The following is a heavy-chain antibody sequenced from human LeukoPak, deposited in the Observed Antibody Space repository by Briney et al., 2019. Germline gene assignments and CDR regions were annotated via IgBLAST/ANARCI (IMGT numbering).Heavy chain of an antibody. V-gene: IGHV1-69*13. J-gene: IGHJ6*03. CDR1: GGTFSSYA. CDR2: IIPIFGTA. D-gene: IGHD2-21*02. CDR3: ARDSTPPKFVVVTADGPYYMDV. Sequence: SVKVSCKASGGTFSSYAISWVRQAPGQGLEWMGGIIPIFGTANYAQKFQGRVTITADESTSTAYMELSSLRSEDTAVYYCARDSTPPKFVVVTADGPYYMDVWGKGTTVTVSS.